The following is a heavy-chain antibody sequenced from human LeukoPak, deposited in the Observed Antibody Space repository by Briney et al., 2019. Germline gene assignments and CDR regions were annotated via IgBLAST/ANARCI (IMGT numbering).Heavy chain of an antibody. Sequence: GGSLRLSCAASGFTFSSYAMSWVRQAPGKGLEWVSAISGSGGSTYYADSVKGRFTISRDNSKNTLYLQMNSLRAEDTAVYYCAKGGGLWFGESPYGMDVWGQGSLVTVSS. CDR1: GFTFSSYA. V-gene: IGHV3-23*01. CDR3: AKGGGLWFGESPYGMDV. J-gene: IGHJ6*02. D-gene: IGHD3-10*01. CDR2: ISGSGGST.